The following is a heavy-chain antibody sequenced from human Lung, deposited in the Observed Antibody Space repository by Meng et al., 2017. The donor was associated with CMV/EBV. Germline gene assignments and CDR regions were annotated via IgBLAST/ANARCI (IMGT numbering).Heavy chain of an antibody. CDR3: ATDGGLGEVVLTINYHYYALDV. V-gene: IGHV1-69*08. J-gene: IGHJ6*02. CDR1: GDTSSGYT. D-gene: IGHD3-10*01. Sequence: SVKVSCKASGDTSSGYTINWVRQAPGQGLEWVGRIIPILGTANYAQKLQGRVTFTADKSTSTAYMELSSLRSEDTAVYYCATDGGLGEVVLTINYHYYALDVWRQGTSVTVSS. CDR2: IIPILGTA.